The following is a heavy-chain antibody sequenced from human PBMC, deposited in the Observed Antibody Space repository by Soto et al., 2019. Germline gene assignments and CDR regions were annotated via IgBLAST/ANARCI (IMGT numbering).Heavy chain of an antibody. CDR3: ARGSFSGDYFSYPPELR. J-gene: IGHJ4*02. Sequence: QVQLVESGGGVVQPGRSLRLSCAASGFTFSSYAMHWVRQAPGKGLEWVAVISYDGSNKYYADSVKGRFTISRDNSKNTLYLQMNSLRAEDTAAYYCARGSFSGDYFSYPPELRWGQGTLVTVSS. CDR1: GFTFSSYA. D-gene: IGHD4-17*01. V-gene: IGHV3-30-3*01. CDR2: ISYDGSNK.